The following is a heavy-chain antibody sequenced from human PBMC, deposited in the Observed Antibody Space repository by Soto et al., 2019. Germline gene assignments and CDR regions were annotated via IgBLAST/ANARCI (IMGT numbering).Heavy chain of an antibody. V-gene: IGHV1-18*01. CDR1: GGTFSSYG. CDR2: ISAYSGNT. CDR3: ARRRAGLDDS. Sequence: ASVKVSCKASGGTFSSYGISWVRQAPGQGLEWLGWISAYSGNTNYAQKFQGRVTMTTDTSTSTAYMELRSLRSDDTAVYYCARRRAGLDDSWGQGTLVTVSS. J-gene: IGHJ4*02. D-gene: IGHD6-19*01.